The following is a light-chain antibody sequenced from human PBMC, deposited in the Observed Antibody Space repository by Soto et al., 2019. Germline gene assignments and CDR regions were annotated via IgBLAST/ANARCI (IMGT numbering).Light chain of an antibody. V-gene: IGKV3-20*01. Sequence: EIVLTQSPGTLSLSPGERATLSCKASQSVSSSYLAWYRQKPGQAPRLLIHGASSRATSIPDRVSGSGSGTDITRTISRLEPEDFAVDYCQQYGSSPSITFGQGTRLDIK. CDR2: GAS. CDR1: QSVSSSY. J-gene: IGKJ5*01. CDR3: QQYGSSPSIT.